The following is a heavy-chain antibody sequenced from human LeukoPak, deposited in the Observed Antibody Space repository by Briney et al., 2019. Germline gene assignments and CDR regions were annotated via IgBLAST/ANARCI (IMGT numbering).Heavy chain of an antibody. CDR3: AHRPGYSYGLYYYYGMDV. V-gene: IGHV2-5*01. J-gene: IGHJ6*02. Sequence: SGPTLVKLTQTLTLICTFSGFSLSTSGGGVGWIRQPPGKALEWLALIYWNDDKRYSPSLKSRLTITKDTSKNQVVLTITNMDPVDTTTYYCAHRPGYSYGLYYYYGMDVWGQGTTVTVSS. CDR1: GFSLSTSGGG. CDR2: IYWNDDK. D-gene: IGHD5-18*01.